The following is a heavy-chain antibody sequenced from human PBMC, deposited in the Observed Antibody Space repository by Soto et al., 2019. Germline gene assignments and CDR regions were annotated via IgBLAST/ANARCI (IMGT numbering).Heavy chain of an antibody. V-gene: IGHV4-59*01. J-gene: IGHJ5*02. Sequence: SETLSLTCTVFGGSISSYYWRWIQKPPGQGLEWIGYIYYSGSTNYNPSLKSRVTISVDTSKNQFSLKLSSVTAADTAVYYCARRRDPLRYCSGGSCYGSWFDPWGQGTLVTVS. CDR3: ARRRDPLRYCSGGSCYGSWFDP. D-gene: IGHD2-15*01. CDR1: GGSISSYY. CDR2: IYYSGST.